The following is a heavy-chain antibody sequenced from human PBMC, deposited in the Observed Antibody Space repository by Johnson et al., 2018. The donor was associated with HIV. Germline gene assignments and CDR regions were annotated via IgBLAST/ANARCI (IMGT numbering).Heavy chain of an antibody. Sequence: QMQLVESGGGVVQPGGSLRLSCAASGFTFSSYGMHWVRQAPGKGLEWVAFIRCDGSNKYYADSVKGRFTISRDNSKNTLYLQMNSLRAEDTAVYYCARERGLGHAFDIWGQGTMVTVSS. D-gene: IGHD7-27*01. J-gene: IGHJ3*02. CDR3: ARERGLGHAFDI. CDR2: IRCDGSNK. CDR1: GFTFSSYG. V-gene: IGHV3-30*02.